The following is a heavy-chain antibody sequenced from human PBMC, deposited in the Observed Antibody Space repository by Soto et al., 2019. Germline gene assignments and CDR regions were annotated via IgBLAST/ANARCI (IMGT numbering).Heavy chain of an antibody. Sequence: QVQVQQSGPGLVKPSETLSLTCTVSSGPSKSHNWGWIRQPPGRGLEWIGYVYDTWSTSYNPSLKSRVTVSADTSTNRISLTLRFVTAAHTAVYYCVRQGIGFLHGLVDVWGQGTTVIVSS. CDR1: SGPSKSHN. J-gene: IGHJ6*01. CDR2: VYDTWST. D-gene: IGHD3-10*01. V-gene: IGHV4-59*08. CDR3: VRQGIGFLHGLVDV.